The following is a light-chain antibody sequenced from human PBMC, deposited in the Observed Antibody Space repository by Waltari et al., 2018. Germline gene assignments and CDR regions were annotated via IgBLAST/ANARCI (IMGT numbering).Light chain of an antibody. V-gene: IGKV1-33*01. Sequence: DIQLTQSPSSLSASVGDRVTITCQASQPITNYLNWYQQKPGKAPELLIYDASKLQTGVPSRFSGSQSGTEFSFIIGSLQPEDVATYYCQRYDNLPVFAFGPGTKVNVK. CDR2: DAS. J-gene: IGKJ3*01. CDR1: QPITNY. CDR3: QRYDNLPVFA.